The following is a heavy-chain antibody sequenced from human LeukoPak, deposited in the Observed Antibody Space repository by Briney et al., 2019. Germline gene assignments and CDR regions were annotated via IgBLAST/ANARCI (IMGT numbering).Heavy chain of an antibody. CDR2: ISYDESNK. J-gene: IGHJ4*02. V-gene: IGHV3-30*18. Sequence: GGSLRLSCAASGFTFSSYGMHWVRQAPGKGLEWVAVISYDESNKYYADSVKGRFTISRDNSKNTLHLQMNSLRAEDTAVYYCAKESPKYYFDYWGQGTLVTVSS. CDR3: AKESPKYYFDY. CDR1: GFTFSSYG.